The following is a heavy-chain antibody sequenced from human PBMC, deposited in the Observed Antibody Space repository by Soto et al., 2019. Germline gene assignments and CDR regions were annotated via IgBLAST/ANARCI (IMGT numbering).Heavy chain of an antibody. CDR2: IYHSDIT. Sequence: SETLSLTCTVANGSISSCYWSWIRQPPGKGLEWIGYIYHSDITNYNPSLRSRAAISVGTSRSQFSLKLSSVTAADTAVYYCALTGPLDYWGQGTLVTVSS. J-gene: IGHJ4*02. CDR3: ALTGPLDY. V-gene: IGHV4-59*01. D-gene: IGHD7-27*01. CDR1: NGSISSCY.